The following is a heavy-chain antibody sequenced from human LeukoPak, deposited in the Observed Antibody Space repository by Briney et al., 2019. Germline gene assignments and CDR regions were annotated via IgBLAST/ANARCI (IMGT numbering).Heavy chain of an antibody. CDR2: INHSGST. J-gene: IGHJ3*02. V-gene: IGHV4-34*01. Sequence: SSETLSLTCAVYGGSFSGYYWSWIRQPPGKGLEWIGEINHSGSTNYNPSLKSRVTISVDTSKNQFSLKLSSVTAADTAVYYCARVDRIEPSRDYDILTGYLTDAFDIWGQGTMVTVSS. CDR1: GGSFSGYY. CDR3: ARVDRIEPSRDYDILTGYLTDAFDI. D-gene: IGHD3-9*01.